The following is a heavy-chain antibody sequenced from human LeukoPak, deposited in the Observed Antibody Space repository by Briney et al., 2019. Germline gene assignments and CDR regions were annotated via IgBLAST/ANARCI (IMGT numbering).Heavy chain of an antibody. D-gene: IGHD3-3*01. Sequence: PSETLSLTCTVSGGSISSYYWSWIRQPPGKGLEWIGYIYYSGSTYYNPSLKSRVTISVDTSKNRFSLKLSSVTAADTAVYYCARDVEWSRDAFDIWGQGTMVTVSS. J-gene: IGHJ3*02. CDR3: ARDVEWSRDAFDI. V-gene: IGHV4-30-4*08. CDR2: IYYSGST. CDR1: GGSISSYY.